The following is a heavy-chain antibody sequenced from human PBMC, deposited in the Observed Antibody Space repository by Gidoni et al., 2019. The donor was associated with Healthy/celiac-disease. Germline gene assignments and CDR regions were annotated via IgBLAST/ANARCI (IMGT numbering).Heavy chain of an antibody. V-gene: IGHV4-34*01. CDR2: TKHSGST. J-gene: IGHJ6*02. CDR3: ARGGFYYYGMDV. Sequence: QVQLQQSAAGLLKPSETLSLTCAVYGGSFSGYYWSWLRQPPGKGLRWIGETKHSGSTNYNPSRKSRVTISVDTSKNQFSLKLSSVTAADTAVYYCARGGFYYYGMDVWGQGTTVTVSS. CDR1: GGSFSGYY.